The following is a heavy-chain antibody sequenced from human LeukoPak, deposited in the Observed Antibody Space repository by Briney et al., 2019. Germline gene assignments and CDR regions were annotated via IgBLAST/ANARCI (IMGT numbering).Heavy chain of an antibody. CDR2: IYYSGST. J-gene: IGHJ3*02. CDR3: ARAGGNSHDAFDI. CDR1: GGSISSGSYY. D-gene: IGHD4-23*01. V-gene: IGHV4-61*01. Sequence: PSETLSLTCTVSGGSISSGSYYWSWIRQPPGKGLEWIGYIYYSGSTNYNPSLKSRVTISVDTSKNQFSLKLSSVTAADTAVYYCARAGGNSHDAFDIWGQGTMVTVSS.